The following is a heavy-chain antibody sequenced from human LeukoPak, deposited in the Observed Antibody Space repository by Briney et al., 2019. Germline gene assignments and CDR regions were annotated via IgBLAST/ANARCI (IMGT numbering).Heavy chain of an antibody. V-gene: IGHV4-34*01. CDR2: INHSGST. Sequence: PSETLSLTCAVYGGSFSGYYWSWIRQPPGKGLEWIGEINHSGSTNYNPSLKSRVTISVDTSKNQFSLKLSSVTAADTAVYYCARFPTRGYRGHYYYYGMDVWGQGTTVTVSS. D-gene: IGHD6-13*01. CDR3: ARFPTRGYRGHYYYYGMDV. J-gene: IGHJ6*02. CDR1: GGSFSGYY.